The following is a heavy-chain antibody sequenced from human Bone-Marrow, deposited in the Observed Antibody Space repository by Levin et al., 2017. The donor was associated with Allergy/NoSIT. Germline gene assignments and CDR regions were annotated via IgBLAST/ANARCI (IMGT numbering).Heavy chain of an antibody. CDR3: ASHHCTSATCSALLFDS. J-gene: IGHJ4*02. Sequence: SQTLSLTCTVSTYSIRSGYYWGWIRQPPGKGLEWIGSMYHSGSTYYNPSLKSRITISIDTSNNQFSLKLSSMTAADTAMYYCASHHCTSATCSALLFDSWGQGTLVTVSS. D-gene: IGHD2-2*01. CDR2: MYHSGST. CDR1: TYSIRSGYY. V-gene: IGHV4-38-2*02.